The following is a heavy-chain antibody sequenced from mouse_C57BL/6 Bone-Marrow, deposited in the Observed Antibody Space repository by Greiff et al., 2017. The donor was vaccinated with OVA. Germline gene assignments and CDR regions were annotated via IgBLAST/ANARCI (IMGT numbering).Heavy chain of an antibody. CDR1: GFTFSSYA. V-gene: IGHV5-4*01. CDR3: ARDILTGTLAWFAY. J-gene: IGHJ3*01. Sequence: EVKLVESGGGLVKPGGSLKLSCAASGFTFSSYAMSWVRQTPEKRLEWVATISDGGSYTYYPDNVKGRFTISRDNAKNNLYLQMSHLKSEDTAMYYCARDILTGTLAWFAYWGQGTLVTVSA. CDR2: ISDGGSYT. D-gene: IGHD4-1*01.